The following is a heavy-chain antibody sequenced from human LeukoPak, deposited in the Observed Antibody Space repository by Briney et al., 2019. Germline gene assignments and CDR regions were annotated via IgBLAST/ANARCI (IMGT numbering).Heavy chain of an antibody. CDR3: ARVAAAWYSHYYYYYMDV. V-gene: IGHV4-34*01. CDR1: GGSFSGYY. J-gene: IGHJ6*03. CDR2: INHSGST. Sequence: SETLSLTCAVYGGSFSGYYWSWIRQPPGKGLEWIGEINHSGSTNYNPSLKSRVTISVDTSKNQFSLKLSSVTAADTAVYYCARVAAAWYSHYYYYYMDVWGEGITVTVSS. D-gene: IGHD6-13*01.